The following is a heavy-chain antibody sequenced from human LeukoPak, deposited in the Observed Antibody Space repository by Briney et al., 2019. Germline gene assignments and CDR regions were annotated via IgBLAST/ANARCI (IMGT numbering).Heavy chain of an antibody. D-gene: IGHD4-11*01. CDR2: ISGSGGST. Sequence: GGSLRLSCAASGFTFSSYAMNWVRQAPGKGLEWVSTISGSGGSTYYADSVKGRFTISRDNSKNTLYLQMNSLRAEDTAVYYCAKDMRQMTTHWFDPWGQGTLVTVSS. J-gene: IGHJ5*02. V-gene: IGHV3-23*01. CDR1: GFTFSSYA. CDR3: AKDMRQMTTHWFDP.